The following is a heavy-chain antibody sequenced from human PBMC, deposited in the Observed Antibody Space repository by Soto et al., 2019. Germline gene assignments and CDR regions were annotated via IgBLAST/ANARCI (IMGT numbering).Heavy chain of an antibody. V-gene: IGHV3-7*05. CDR3: ATSMGRGGNDY. Sequence: EVQLVESGGGLVQLGGSLRLSCAASGFTFSDNWMRWVRQAPGKGLECVANIKTDGSEKYYVDPVKGRFTISRDNAKNSLYLQMNSLRAEDTAVYYCATSMGRGGNDYWGQGTLVAVSS. J-gene: IGHJ4*02. D-gene: IGHD3-10*01. CDR1: GFTFSDNW. CDR2: IKTDGSEK.